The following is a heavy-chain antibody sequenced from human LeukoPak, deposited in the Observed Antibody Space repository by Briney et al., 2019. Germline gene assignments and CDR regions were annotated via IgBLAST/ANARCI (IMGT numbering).Heavy chain of an antibody. CDR2: ISYDGSNK. V-gene: IGHV3-30*18. D-gene: IGHD1-20*01. J-gene: IGHJ4*02. CDR1: GFVFRNYG. CDR3: EKAGNAYNWNPFDR. Sequence: PGGSLRLSCAGSGFVFRNYGMHWVCQAPGKGLEWVALISYDGSNKYYADSVKGRITISRDNSKNTLYLKMNSLRAEDTAVYYCEKAGNAYNWNPFDRWGQGILVTVSS.